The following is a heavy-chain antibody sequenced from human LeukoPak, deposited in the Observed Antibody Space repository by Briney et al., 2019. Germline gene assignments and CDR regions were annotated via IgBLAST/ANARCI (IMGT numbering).Heavy chain of an antibody. J-gene: IGHJ5*02. V-gene: IGHV4-34*01. CDR3: ARYEAGGSALDP. D-gene: IGHD2-15*01. Sequence: SETLSLTCAVYGGSFSGYYWSWIRQPPGKGLEWIGEINHSGSTNYNPSLKSRVTISVDTSKNQFSLKLSSVTAADTAVYYCARYEAGGSALDPWGQGTLVTVSS. CDR1: GGSFSGYY. CDR2: INHSGST.